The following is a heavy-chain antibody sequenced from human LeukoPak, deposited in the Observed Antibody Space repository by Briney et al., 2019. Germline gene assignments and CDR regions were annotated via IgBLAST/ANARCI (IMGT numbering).Heavy chain of an antibody. CDR1: GFTFSNYG. D-gene: IGHD3-22*01. V-gene: IGHV3-30*03. J-gene: IGHJ1*01. CDR2: ISYDGSNK. CDR3: ARGYYDSSGHIPEYFQH. Sequence: PGGSLRLSCAASGFTFSNYGMHWVRQAPGKGLEWVALISYDGSNKYYADSVKGRFTISRDNSKNTLYLQMISLRAEDTTVYYCARGYYDSSGHIPEYFQHWGQGTLVTVSS.